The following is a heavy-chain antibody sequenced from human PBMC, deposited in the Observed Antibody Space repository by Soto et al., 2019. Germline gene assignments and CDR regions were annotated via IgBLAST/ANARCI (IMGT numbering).Heavy chain of an antibody. J-gene: IGHJ4*01. CDR3: ARGSTYSYPVSRIFDF. CDR2: STDPDGDT. CDR1: GINFGSRA. D-gene: IGHD2-15*01. V-gene: IGHV3-23*01. Sequence: GGSLRLSCVASGINFGSRAMGWVSQAPGEGLEWVSTSTDPDGDTNYADCVRGRCTMSRESSTNTLYLQMNSLRGDDSALYHCARGSTYSYPVSRIFDFWG.